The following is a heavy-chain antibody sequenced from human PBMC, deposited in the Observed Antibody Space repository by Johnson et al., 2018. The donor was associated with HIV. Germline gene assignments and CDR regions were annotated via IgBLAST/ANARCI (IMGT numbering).Heavy chain of an antibody. J-gene: IGHJ3*02. Sequence: QVQLVESGGGVVQPGRSLRLSCAASGFTFSSYAMHWVRQAPGKGLEWVAVISYDGSTKYYADSVKGRFTISRDNSKNTLYLQMNSLRAEDTAVYYCARDNGAVAGPEGAFDIWGQGTMVTVSS. D-gene: IGHD6-19*01. CDR2: ISYDGSTK. CDR3: ARDNGAVAGPEGAFDI. CDR1: GFTFSSYA. V-gene: IGHV3-30-3*01.